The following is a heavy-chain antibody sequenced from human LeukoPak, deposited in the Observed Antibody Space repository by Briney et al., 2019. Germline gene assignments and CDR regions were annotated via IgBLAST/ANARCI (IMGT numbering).Heavy chain of an antibody. Sequence: GGSLRLSCAASGFTVSSNYMSWVRQAPGKGLEWVSVIYSDGSTYYADSVKGRFTIFRDNSKNTLYLQMNSLRAEDTAVYYCARASTLLVGATPLDYWGQGTLVTVSS. V-gene: IGHV3-66*02. D-gene: IGHD1-26*01. J-gene: IGHJ4*02. CDR2: IYSDGST. CDR3: ARASTLLVGATPLDY. CDR1: GFTVSSNY.